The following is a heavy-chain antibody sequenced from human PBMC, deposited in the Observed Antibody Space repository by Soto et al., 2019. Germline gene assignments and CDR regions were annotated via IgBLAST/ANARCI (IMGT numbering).Heavy chain of an antibody. V-gene: IGHV3-11*01. Sequence: QVQLVESGGGLVKAGGSLRLSCAASGFIFSDYYMTWIRQAPGKGLEWVSYISSHSKTKYYADSVKGRFTISRDNSKPSLYLHMDSLRAEDTAMYYCARSKMFHDIWTGYYYEYWGQGILVTVSS. CDR2: ISSHSKTK. D-gene: IGHD3-9*01. CDR1: GFIFSDYY. J-gene: IGHJ4*02. CDR3: ARSKMFHDIWTGYYYEY.